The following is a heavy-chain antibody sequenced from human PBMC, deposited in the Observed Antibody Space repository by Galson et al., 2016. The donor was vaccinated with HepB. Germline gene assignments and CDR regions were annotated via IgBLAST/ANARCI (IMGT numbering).Heavy chain of an antibody. CDR2: IKIKDHGGST. CDR1: GFTFGDYA. J-gene: IGHJ4*02. D-gene: IGHD3/OR15-3a*01. CDR3: QGWTDRGVDY. Sequence: SLRLSCAGSGFTFGDYAMSWYRQAPGKGLEWVGVIKIKDHGGSTDYAASVKGRFTISRDDSKSIAYLQMNSLKTEDTAVYYCQGWTDRGVDYWGPGALVTVSS. V-gene: IGHV3-49*03.